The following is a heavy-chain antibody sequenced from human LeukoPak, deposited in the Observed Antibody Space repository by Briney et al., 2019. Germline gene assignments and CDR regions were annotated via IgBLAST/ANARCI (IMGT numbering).Heavy chain of an antibody. Sequence: SETLSLTCTVSGGSISSSSYSWGWIRQPPGKGLEWIGSIYYSGSTYYNPSLKSRVTISVDTSKNQFSLKLSSVTAADTAVYYCASTLRFVVNWFDPWGQGTLVTVSS. V-gene: IGHV4-39*01. J-gene: IGHJ5*02. D-gene: IGHD3-3*01. CDR2: IYYSGST. CDR1: GGSISSSSYS. CDR3: ASTLRFVVNWFDP.